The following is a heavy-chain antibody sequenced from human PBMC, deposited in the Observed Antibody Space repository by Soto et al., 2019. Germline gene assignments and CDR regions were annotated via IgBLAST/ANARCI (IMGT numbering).Heavy chain of an antibody. CDR1: GFTFSSYY. V-gene: IGHV3-7*01. D-gene: IGHD1-26*01. J-gene: IGHJ4*02. Sequence: EVQLVESGGGSVQPGGSLRLSCAASGFTFSSYYMSWVRQAQGKGPEWVANVNEDGGEKYYVDSVKGRFTVSRDNAKNSLYLQMNSLRAEDTAVYYCAKWGGAGSDSWGQGTLVTVSS. CDR2: VNEDGGEK. CDR3: AKWGGAGSDS.